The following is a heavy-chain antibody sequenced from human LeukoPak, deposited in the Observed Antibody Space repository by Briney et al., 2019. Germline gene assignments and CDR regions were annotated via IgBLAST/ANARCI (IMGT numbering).Heavy chain of an antibody. CDR1: GGSIKNSRYY. CDR3: ATLNTVGWYCDN. V-gene: IGHV4-39*01. D-gene: IGHD6-19*01. J-gene: IGHJ4*02. CDR2: IYYSGAT. Sequence: NPSETLSLTCSVSGGSIKNSRYYWGWLRQPPGKGLEWIGSIYYSGATNSNPSLKSRLTISVDTSKNQFSLKLGSVTAADAAVYYCATLNTVGWYCDNWAQGTLVTVSS.